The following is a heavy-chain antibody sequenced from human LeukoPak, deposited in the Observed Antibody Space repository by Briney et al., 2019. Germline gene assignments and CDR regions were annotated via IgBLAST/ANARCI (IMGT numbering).Heavy chain of an antibody. CDR1: GLAFSNAW. J-gene: IGHJ4*02. D-gene: IGHD3-10*01. Sequence: PGGSLRLSCEASGLAFSNAWMSWVRQAPGKGLEWVSAITATSSSTHDADSVQGRFTISRDNSKNTLYLQMNSLRPEDTAIYYCAKLFESGTYNNFFHYWGQGTLVTVFS. V-gene: IGHV3-23*01. CDR2: ITATSSST. CDR3: AKLFESGTYNNFFHY.